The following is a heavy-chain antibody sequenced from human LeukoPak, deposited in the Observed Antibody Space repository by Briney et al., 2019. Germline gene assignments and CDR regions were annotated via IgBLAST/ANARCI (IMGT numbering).Heavy chain of an antibody. D-gene: IGHD5-24*01. Sequence: GGSLRLSCAASGFTFSGYGMHGVRQAPGKGLEGLSFIRYEGSDKYYTVSVKGRFTISRDNSKNPPYLQMNSLRVEDTAVYYCAAINIAQLPIRVYWGQGTLVTVSS. CDR1: GFTFSGYG. V-gene: IGHV3-30*02. CDR3: AAINIAQLPIRVY. J-gene: IGHJ4*02. CDR2: IRYEGSDK.